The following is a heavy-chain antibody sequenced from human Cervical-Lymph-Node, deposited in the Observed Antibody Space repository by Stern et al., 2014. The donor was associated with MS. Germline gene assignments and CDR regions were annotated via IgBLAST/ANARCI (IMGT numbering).Heavy chain of an antibody. D-gene: IGHD5-18*01. CDR2: INPNSCGT. J-gene: IGHJ4*02. Sequence: QVQLGQSGAQVKKPGSSVRVSCQASGGTFSTYSFCWVRQAPGQGLEWMGWINPNSCGTNYAQKFQGWVTMTRDTSISTAYMELSRLRSDDTAVYYCARDGYSYGYSVWGQGTLVTVSS. CDR1: GGTFSTYS. V-gene: IGHV1-2*04. CDR3: ARDGYSYGYSV.